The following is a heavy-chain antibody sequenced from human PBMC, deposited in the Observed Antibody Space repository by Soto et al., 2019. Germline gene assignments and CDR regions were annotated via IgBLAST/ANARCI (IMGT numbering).Heavy chain of an antibody. J-gene: IGHJ6*04. CDR1: GYSFTSYW. CDR3: ARFGYSYDSVYYYYGMDV. D-gene: IGHD5-18*01. Sequence: GEYLKISCKGSGYSFTSYWIGWVRQMPGKGLEWMGIIYPGDSDTRYSPSFQGQVTISADKSISTAYLQWSSLKASDTAMYYCARFGYSYDSVYYYYGMDVWGKGTTVTVS. CDR2: IYPGDSDT. V-gene: IGHV5-51*01.